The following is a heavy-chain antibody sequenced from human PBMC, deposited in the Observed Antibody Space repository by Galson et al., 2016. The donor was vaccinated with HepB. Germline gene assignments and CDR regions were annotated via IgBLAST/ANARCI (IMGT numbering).Heavy chain of an antibody. CDR2: ISDRGVST. CDR3: AKEGQQLAQHFHYYGMAV. J-gene: IGHJ6*02. D-gene: IGHD6-13*01. Sequence: SLRLSCAGSGLTFSSYPMTWVRQAPGKGLDWVSAISDRGVSTYYADSVKGRFTISRDNSQNTLYLHMKSLRPEDTAVYYCAKEGQQLAQHFHYYGMAVWGQGTTVTVSS. CDR1: GLTFSSYP. V-gene: IGHV3-23*01.